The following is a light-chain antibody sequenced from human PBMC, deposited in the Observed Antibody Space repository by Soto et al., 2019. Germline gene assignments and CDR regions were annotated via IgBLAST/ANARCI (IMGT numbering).Light chain of an antibody. CDR2: DVT. CDR3: CSYTGSYTFVI. V-gene: IGLV2-11*01. J-gene: IGLJ2*01. Sequence: QSVLTQPRSVSGSPGQSVTISCTGTSSDVGGYNSVSWYQLPPGKAPKLVIYDVTKRPSGVPDRFSGSKSGNTASLTISGLQAEDEADYFCCSYTGSYTFVIFGGGTKLTVL. CDR1: SSDVGGYNS.